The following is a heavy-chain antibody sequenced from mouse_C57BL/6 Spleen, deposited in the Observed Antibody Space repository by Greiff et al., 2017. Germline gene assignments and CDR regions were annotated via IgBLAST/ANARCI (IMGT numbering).Heavy chain of an antibody. CDR1: GFTFSSYG. V-gene: IGHV5-6*01. J-gene: IGHJ1*03. CDR2: ISSGGSYT. Sequence: EVKLVESGGDLVKPGGSLKLSCAASGFTFSSYGMSWVRQTPDKRLEWVATISSGGSYTYYPDSVKGRFTISRDNAKNTLYLQMSSLKSEDTAMYYCARQGVLRDFDVWGTGTTVTVSS. D-gene: IGHD1-1*01. CDR3: ARQGVLRDFDV.